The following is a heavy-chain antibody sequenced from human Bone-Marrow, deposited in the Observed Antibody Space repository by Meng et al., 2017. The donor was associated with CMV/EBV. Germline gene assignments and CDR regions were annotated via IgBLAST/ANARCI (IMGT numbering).Heavy chain of an antibody. CDR3: ARAAVFEKIVVVPTAIGS. J-gene: IGHJ5*01. CDR1: GFTFKDYW. CDR2: VKEDGSEK. Sequence: GESLKISCAASGFTFKDYWMNWVRQAPGKGLEWVAKVKEDGSEKHSADSVKGRFTISRDNTKNSLFLQMNSLGAEDTAIYYCARAAVFEKIVVVPTAIGSWGRGTLVTVSS. D-gene: IGHD2-2*01. V-gene: IGHV3-7*01.